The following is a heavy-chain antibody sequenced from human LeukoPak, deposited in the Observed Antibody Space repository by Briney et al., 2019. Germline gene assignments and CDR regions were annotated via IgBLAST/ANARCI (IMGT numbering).Heavy chain of an antibody. Sequence: GGTLRLSCAASGFTFSSYWMNWVRQAPGKGLEWVANIKQDGSEKYYVDSVKGRFTISRDNAKNSLYLQMNSLRAEDTVVYYCARDRGAYSGSYPYYWGQGTLVTVSS. CDR3: ARDRGAYSGSYPYY. CDR2: IKQDGSEK. V-gene: IGHV3-7*01. J-gene: IGHJ4*02. D-gene: IGHD1-26*01. CDR1: GFTFSSYW.